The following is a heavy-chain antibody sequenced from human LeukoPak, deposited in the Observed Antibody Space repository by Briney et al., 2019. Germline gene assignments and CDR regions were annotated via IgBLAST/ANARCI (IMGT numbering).Heavy chain of an antibody. Sequence: ASVTVSCTASGYTFTSYAMHWVRQAPGQRLEWMGWINAGNGHTKYSQKFQGRVTIIRETSASAVYMELGSLRSEDTAVYYCARSYYDFWSGYYPFDYWGQGTLVTVSS. CDR1: GYTFTSYA. D-gene: IGHD3-3*01. CDR3: ARSYYDFWSGYYPFDY. V-gene: IGHV1-3*01. J-gene: IGHJ4*02. CDR2: INAGNGHT.